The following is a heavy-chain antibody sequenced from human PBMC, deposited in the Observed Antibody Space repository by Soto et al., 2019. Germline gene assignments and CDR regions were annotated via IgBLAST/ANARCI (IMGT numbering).Heavy chain of an antibody. D-gene: IGHD6-13*01. CDR2: ISGSDGST. CDR3: AKDRERDAWYEDY. Sequence: EVQLVESGGGLVQPGGSLRLSCAASGFSFSSYAMTWVRQAPGKGLEWVSVISGSDGSTYYAHSVKGRFTISRDNSKNTLYLQMNSLRAEDTAVYYCAKDRERDAWYEDYWGQGTLVTVSS. V-gene: IGHV3-23*04. J-gene: IGHJ4*02. CDR1: GFSFSSYA.